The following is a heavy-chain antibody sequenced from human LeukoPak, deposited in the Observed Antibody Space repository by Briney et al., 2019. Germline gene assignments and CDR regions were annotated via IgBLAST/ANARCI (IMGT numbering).Heavy chain of an antibody. CDR1: GFTFSSYA. CDR3: ARDDSVAGTGFDY. J-gene: IGHJ4*02. CDR2: ISSSGSTI. Sequence: GGSLRLSCAASGFTFSSYAMSWVRQAPGKGLEWVSYISSSGSTIYYADSVKGRFTISRDNAKNSLYLQMNCLRAEDTAVYYCARDDSVAGTGFDYRGQGTLVTVSS. V-gene: IGHV3-48*03. D-gene: IGHD6-19*01.